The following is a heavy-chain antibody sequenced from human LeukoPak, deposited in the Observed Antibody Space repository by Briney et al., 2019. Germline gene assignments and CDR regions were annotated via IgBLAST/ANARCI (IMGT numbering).Heavy chain of an antibody. CDR3: ARGYYGSGGGDFDY. Sequence: SETLSLTCTVSGGSISSYYWSWIRQPPGKGLEWIGYIYYSGSTNYNPSRKSRVTISVDTSKNQFSLKLSSVTAADTAVYYCARGYYGSGGGDFDYWGQGTLVTVPS. V-gene: IGHV4-59*01. D-gene: IGHD3-10*01. J-gene: IGHJ4*02. CDR2: IYYSGST. CDR1: GGSISSYY.